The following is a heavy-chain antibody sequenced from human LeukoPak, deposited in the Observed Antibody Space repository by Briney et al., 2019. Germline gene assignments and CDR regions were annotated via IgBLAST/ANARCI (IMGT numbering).Heavy chain of an antibody. CDR1: GFTFSNYA. D-gene: IGHD3-10*01. CDR2: ISGSGGNT. CDR3: AKDFVRGTLTGAFDV. V-gene: IGHV3-23*01. Sequence: QPGGSLRLSCAASGFTFSNYAMSWVRQAPGKGLEWVSSISGSGGNTYYAESVKGRFTISRDKSKNSLYLQMNSLRAEDTAVYYCAKDFVRGTLTGAFDVWGRGAMVTVST. J-gene: IGHJ3*01.